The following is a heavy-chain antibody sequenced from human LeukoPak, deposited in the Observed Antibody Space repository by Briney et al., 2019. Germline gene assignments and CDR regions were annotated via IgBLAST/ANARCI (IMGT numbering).Heavy chain of an antibody. CDR1: GFTFSSYA. D-gene: IGHD3-10*01. J-gene: IGHJ3*02. CDR2: ITSSSSTI. Sequence: GGSLRLSCAASGFTFSSYAMSCVRQAPGKGLEWVSYITSSSSTIYYADSVKGRFTISRDNAKNSLYLQMNSLRAEDTAVYYCAREGLWFGELLCNDACDIWGQGTMVTVSS. V-gene: IGHV3-48*01. CDR3: AREGLWFGELLCNDACDI.